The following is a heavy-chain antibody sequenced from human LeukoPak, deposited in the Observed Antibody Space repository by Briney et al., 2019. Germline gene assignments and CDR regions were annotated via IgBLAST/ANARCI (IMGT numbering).Heavy chain of an antibody. J-gene: IGHJ4*02. CDR1: GACFSNDY. CDR2: IYHNGRT. D-gene: IGHD3-3*01. CDR3: ARASEGIGYFDT. Sequence: SETLSLTCTVSGACFSNDYWSWVRQAPGKGLEWIGYIYHNGRTNYSPSLKSRITMSIDTSQNQFSLKLTSVTAADTAVYYCARASEGIGYFDTWGRGSLVTVSP. V-gene: IGHV4-59*01.